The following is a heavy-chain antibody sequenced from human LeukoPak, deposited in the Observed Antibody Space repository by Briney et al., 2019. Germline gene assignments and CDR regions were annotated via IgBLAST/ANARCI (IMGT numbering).Heavy chain of an antibody. Sequence: KPGGSLRLSCAASGFSFSTYSMIWVRQAPGKGLEWVSSVSGTSEYIYYADSVKGRFTISRDNSKNTLYLQMNSLRAEDTAVYYCARDNLQNWFDPWGQGTLVTVSS. V-gene: IGHV3-21*04. CDR2: VSGTSEYI. CDR1: GFSFSTYS. CDR3: ARDNLQNWFDP. J-gene: IGHJ5*02. D-gene: IGHD5-24*01.